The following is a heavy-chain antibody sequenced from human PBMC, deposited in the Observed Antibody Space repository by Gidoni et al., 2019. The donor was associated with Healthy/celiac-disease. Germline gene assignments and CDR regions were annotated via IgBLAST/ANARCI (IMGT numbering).Heavy chain of an antibody. Sequence: EVQLVESGGGLVQPGGSLKLSCAASGFTCSGSTMHWVRQASGKGLGWFGRIRSKANSYATAYAASVKGRFTISRDDSKNTAYLQMNSLKTEDTAVYYCTRHGTESSSPPYYYYYGMDVWGQGTTVTVSS. D-gene: IGHD6-6*01. V-gene: IGHV3-73*02. CDR1: GFTCSGST. J-gene: IGHJ6*02. CDR3: TRHGTESSSPPYYYYYGMDV. CDR2: IRSKANSYAT.